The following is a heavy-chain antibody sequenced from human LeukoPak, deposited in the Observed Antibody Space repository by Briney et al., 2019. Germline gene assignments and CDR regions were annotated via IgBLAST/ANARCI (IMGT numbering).Heavy chain of an antibody. J-gene: IGHJ3*02. CDR1: GYTFTSYY. Sequence: ASVKVSCKASGYTFTSYYMHSVRQAPGQRLEWRGIINPSGGSTSSAQKFQGRVTMTRDTSTSTVYMELSSLRSEDTAVYYCARDRELSYGDTLGWAFDIWGQGTMVTVSS. CDR2: INPSGGST. D-gene: IGHD4-17*01. V-gene: IGHV1-46*01. CDR3: ARDRELSYGDTLGWAFDI.